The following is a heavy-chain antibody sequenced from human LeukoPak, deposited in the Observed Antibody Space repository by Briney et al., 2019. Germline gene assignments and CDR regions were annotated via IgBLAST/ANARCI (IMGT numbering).Heavy chain of an antibody. D-gene: IGHD3-10*01. J-gene: IGHJ4*02. Sequence: GGSLRLSCAASGFTFSSYSMNWVRQAPGKGLEWVSSISSSCSYIYYADSVKGRFTISRDNAKNSLYLQMNSLRAEDTAVYYCVGGYYYGSGSYGDFDYWGQGTLVTVSS. CDR2: ISSSCSYI. CDR1: GFTFSSYS. V-gene: IGHV3-21*01. CDR3: VGGYYYGSGSYGDFDY.